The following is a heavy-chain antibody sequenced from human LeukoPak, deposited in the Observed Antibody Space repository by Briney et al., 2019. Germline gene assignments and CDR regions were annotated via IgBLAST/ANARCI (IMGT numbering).Heavy chain of an antibody. CDR1: GFTFSSYA. Sequence: GGSLRLSCAASGFTFSSYAMGWGRQAPGKGLGWVSAIIGSAGSTYYADSVKGRFTISRDNSKNTLYRQVTSLRAEDTAVYYCAKDFDYYHSSGYYTSYFQHWGQGTLVTVSS. CDR3: AKDFDYYHSSGYYTSYFQH. CDR2: IIGSAGST. V-gene: IGHV3-23*01. D-gene: IGHD3-22*01. J-gene: IGHJ1*01.